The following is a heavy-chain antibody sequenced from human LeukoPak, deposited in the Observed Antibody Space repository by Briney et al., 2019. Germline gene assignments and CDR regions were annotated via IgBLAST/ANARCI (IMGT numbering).Heavy chain of an antibody. CDR3: ARLRGSQYFDY. CDR2: IKYDGSEK. Sequence: GGSLRLSCAASGFTFSSYWMSWVRQAPGKGLEWVANIKYDGSEKYYVDSVKGRFTISRDNAKNSLYLQMNSLRAEDTAVYYCARLRGSQYFDYWGQGTLVTVSS. J-gene: IGHJ4*02. CDR1: GFTFSSYW. D-gene: IGHD3-10*01. V-gene: IGHV3-7*03.